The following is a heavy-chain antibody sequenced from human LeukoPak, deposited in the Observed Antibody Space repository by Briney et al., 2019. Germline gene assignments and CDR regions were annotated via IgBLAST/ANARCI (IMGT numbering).Heavy chain of an antibody. CDR2: INHSGST. CDR3: ASGGYSGYDSPAFDY. V-gene: IGHV4-34*01. D-gene: IGHD5-12*01. Sequence: SETLSLTCAVYGGSFSGYYWSWIRQPPGKGLEWIGEINHSGSTNYNPSLKSRVTISVDTSKNQFSLKLSSVTAADTAVYYCASGGYSGYDSPAFDYWGQGTLVTVSS. J-gene: IGHJ4*02. CDR1: GGSFSGYY.